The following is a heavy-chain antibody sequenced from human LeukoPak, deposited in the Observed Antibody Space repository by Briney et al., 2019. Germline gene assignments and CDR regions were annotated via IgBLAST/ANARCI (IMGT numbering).Heavy chain of an antibody. D-gene: IGHD4-17*01. Sequence: GGSLRLSCAASGFTFSSYSMNWVRQAPGKGLEWVSSISSSSSYIYYADSVKGRFTISRDNAKNSPYLQMNSLRAEDTAVYYCARDVNGDYWYYYYYMDVWGKGTTVTVSS. J-gene: IGHJ6*03. CDR3: ARDVNGDYWYYYYYMDV. CDR2: ISSSSSYI. CDR1: GFTFSSYS. V-gene: IGHV3-21*01.